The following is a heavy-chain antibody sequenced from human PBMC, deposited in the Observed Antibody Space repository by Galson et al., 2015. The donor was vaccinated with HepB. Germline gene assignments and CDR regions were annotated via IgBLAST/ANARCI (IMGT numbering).Heavy chain of an antibody. Sequence: PALVKPTQTLTLTCTFSGFSLTTRGMAVAWIRQPPGKALEWLALIYWDDDRRYSPSLKSRLTITKDTSKNQVVLTMTNMDPVDTATYFCARSSGGYSTSGFCWGFDFWGQGTPVTVSS. J-gene: IGHJ4*02. D-gene: IGHD2-8*01. CDR3: ARSSGGYSTSGFCWGFDF. CDR1: GFSLTTRGMA. V-gene: IGHV2-5*02. CDR2: IYWDDDR.